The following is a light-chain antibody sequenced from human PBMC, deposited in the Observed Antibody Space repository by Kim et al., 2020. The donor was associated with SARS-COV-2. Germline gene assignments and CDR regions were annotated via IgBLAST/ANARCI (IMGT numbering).Light chain of an antibody. J-gene: IGKJ4*01. Sequence: EILMTQSPATLSVSPGERATLSCRASVSVTSNLAWYQQKPGQAPRLLIYDTSTRATDIPDRFSGSGSGTEFTLTISSLQSEDLAVYYCQQYQRWPLAFGGGTKVDIK. CDR2: DTS. CDR1: VSVTSN. V-gene: IGKV3-15*01. CDR3: QQYQRWPLA.